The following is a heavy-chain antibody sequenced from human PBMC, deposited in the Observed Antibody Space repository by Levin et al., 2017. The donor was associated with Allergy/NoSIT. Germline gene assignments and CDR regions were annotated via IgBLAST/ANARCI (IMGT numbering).Heavy chain of an antibody. V-gene: IGHV3-74*01. CDR1: GFTFNNYW. Sequence: PGGSLRLSCAASGFTFNNYWMHWVRQAPGKGLVWVSRINSAGSSTSYADSVKGRFTISRDNAKNTLYLQMNSLRAEDTAVYYCASWDGYCSGGSCYLPYGGDYWGQGTLVTVSS. CDR2: INSAGSST. J-gene: IGHJ4*02. CDR3: ASWDGYCSGGSCYLPYGGDY. D-gene: IGHD2-15*01.